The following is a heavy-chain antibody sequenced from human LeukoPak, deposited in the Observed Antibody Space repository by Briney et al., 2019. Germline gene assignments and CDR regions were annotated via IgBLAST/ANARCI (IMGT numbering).Heavy chain of an antibody. CDR3: TRLVGAND. Sequence: PGGSLRLSCAASGFTFSDHAMDWVRQAPGKGREWVGRIRNKANSYTTEYAASVQGIFTFSRDDSKNSLYLQMNSMKTEDTAVYYCTRLVGANDWGQGTLVTVSS. CDR1: GFTFSDHA. D-gene: IGHD1-26*01. CDR2: IRNKANSYTT. V-gene: IGHV3-72*01. J-gene: IGHJ4*02.